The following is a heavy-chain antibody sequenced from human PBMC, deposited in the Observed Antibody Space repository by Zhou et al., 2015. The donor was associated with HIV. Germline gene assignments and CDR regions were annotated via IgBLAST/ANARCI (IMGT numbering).Heavy chain of an antibody. Sequence: QVQLVQSGAEVKKPGSSVKVSCKASGGTFSSYAISWVRQAPGQGLEWMGGIIPIFGTANYAQKFQGRVTITADESTSTAYMELSSLRSEDTAVYYCARARPRPGIMITFGGVIGDAFDIWGQGTMVTVSS. V-gene: IGHV1-69*01. CDR3: ARARPRPGIMITFGGVIGDAFDI. CDR1: GGTFSSYA. CDR2: IIPIFGTA. J-gene: IGHJ3*02. D-gene: IGHD3-16*01.